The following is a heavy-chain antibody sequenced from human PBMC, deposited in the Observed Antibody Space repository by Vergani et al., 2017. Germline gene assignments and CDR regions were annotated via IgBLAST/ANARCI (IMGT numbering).Heavy chain of an antibody. CDR2: ISYDGSNK. Sequence: QVQLVESGGGVVQPGRSLRLSCAASGFTFSSYAMHWVRQAPGKGLEWVAVISYDGSNKYYADSVKGRFTISRDNSKNTLYLQMNSLRAEDTAVYYCARGLSEWVEPYYFDYWGQGTLVTVSS. V-gene: IGHV3-30*01. CDR3: ARGLSEWVEPYYFDY. J-gene: IGHJ4*02. CDR1: GFTFSSYA. D-gene: IGHD1-26*01.